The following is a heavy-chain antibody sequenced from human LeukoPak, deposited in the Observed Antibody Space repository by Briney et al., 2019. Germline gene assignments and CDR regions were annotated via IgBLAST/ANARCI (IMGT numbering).Heavy chain of an antibody. D-gene: IGHD6-6*01. V-gene: IGHV3-11*06. CDR3: ARCSGVFGSSGY. J-gene: IGHJ4*02. CDR2: ISSTSTYT. CDR1: GFTFTDYY. Sequence: GGSLRLSCAASGFTFTDYYMTWIRQAPGKGLEWASYISSTSTYTNYADSVKGRFTISRDNAKNSLYLQMNSLRAEDTAVYYCARCSGVFGSSGYWGQGTLVTVSS.